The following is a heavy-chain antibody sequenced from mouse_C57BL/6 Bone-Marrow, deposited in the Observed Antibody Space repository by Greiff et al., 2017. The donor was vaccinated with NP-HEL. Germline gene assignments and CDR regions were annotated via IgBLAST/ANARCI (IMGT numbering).Heavy chain of an antibody. CDR2: ISNLAYSI. V-gene: IGHV5-15*01. J-gene: IGHJ4*01. CDR1: GFTFSDYG. CDR3: ARHYAMDY. Sequence: EVHLVESGGGLVQPGGSLKLSCAASGFTFSDYGMAWVRQAPRKGPEWVAFISNLAYSIYYADTVTGRFTISRETAKNTLYLEMSSLRSEDTAMFYCARHYAMDYWGQGTSVTVSS.